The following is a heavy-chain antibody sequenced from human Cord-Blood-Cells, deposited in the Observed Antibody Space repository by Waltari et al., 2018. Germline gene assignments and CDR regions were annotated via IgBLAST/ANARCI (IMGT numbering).Heavy chain of an antibody. CDR1: GYTFTSYY. Sequence: QVQLVQSGAEVKKPGASVKVSCKASGYTFTSYYMHWVRQAPGQGLEWMGIINPSGGRKSYEQKFQGRVTMTRDTSTSTVYMELSSLRSEDTAVYYCARVGGGYSGYDYAFDIWGQGTMVTVSS. D-gene: IGHD5-12*01. CDR2: INPSGGRK. CDR3: ARVGGGYSGYDYAFDI. V-gene: IGHV1-46*01. J-gene: IGHJ3*02.